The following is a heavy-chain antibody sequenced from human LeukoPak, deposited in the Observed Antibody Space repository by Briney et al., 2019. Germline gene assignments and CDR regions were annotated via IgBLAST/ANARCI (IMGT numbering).Heavy chain of an antibody. CDR2: MYSGGTT. D-gene: IGHD5-18*01. CDR3: ARELGTGMVYFDC. Sequence: GGSLRLSCAASGFTVNSNYMSWVRQAPGKGLEWVSVMYSGGTTYYADSVKGRFTISRDNSKNTLYLQMSSLRAEDTAVYYCARELGTGMVYFDCWGQGTLVTVSS. V-gene: IGHV3-53*01. J-gene: IGHJ4*02. CDR1: GFTVNSNY.